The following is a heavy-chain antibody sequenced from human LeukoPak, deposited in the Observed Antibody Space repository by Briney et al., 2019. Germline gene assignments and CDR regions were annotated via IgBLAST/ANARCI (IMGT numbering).Heavy chain of an antibody. Sequence: SETLSLTCLVSSGSVSSYYWTCIRQPPGKGLEWIGYIYHTGSNNYSPSLKSRVTMYVDTSKNQLSLKLSSVTAADTAMYYCARARYTNSWYAVDIWGQGTMVTVSS. CDR2: IYHTGSN. CDR1: SGSVSSYY. J-gene: IGHJ3*02. CDR3: ARARYTNSWYAVDI. V-gene: IGHV4-59*08. D-gene: IGHD6-13*01.